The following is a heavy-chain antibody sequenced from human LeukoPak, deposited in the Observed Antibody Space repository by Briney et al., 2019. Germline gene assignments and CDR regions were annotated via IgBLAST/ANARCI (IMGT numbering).Heavy chain of an antibody. Sequence: SETLSLTCTVSGGSISSGSYYWSWIRQPAGKGLEWIGRIYTSGSTNCNPSLKSRVTISVDTSKNQFSLKPSSVTAADTAVYYCARGESGSSQYYYYYYYGMDVWGQGTTVTVSS. CDR1: GGSISSGSYY. CDR2: IYTSGST. CDR3: ARGESGSSQYYYYYYYGMDV. V-gene: IGHV4-61*02. J-gene: IGHJ6*02. D-gene: IGHD1-26*01.